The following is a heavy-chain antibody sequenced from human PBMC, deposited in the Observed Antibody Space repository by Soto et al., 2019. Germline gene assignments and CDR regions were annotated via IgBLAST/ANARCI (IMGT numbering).Heavy chain of an antibody. CDR1: GGSVSSGSYY. J-gene: IGHJ6*02. CDR3: AGDTQADTIAARHGAIYGYYYGMDV. D-gene: IGHD6-6*01. V-gene: IGHV4-61*01. CDR2: IYYSGST. Sequence: SETLSLTCTVSGGSVSSGSYYWSWIRQPPGKGLEWIGYIYYSGSTNYNPSLKSRVTISVDTSKNQFSLKLSSVTAADTAVYYCAGDTQADTIAARHGAIYGYYYGMDVWGQGTTVTVSS.